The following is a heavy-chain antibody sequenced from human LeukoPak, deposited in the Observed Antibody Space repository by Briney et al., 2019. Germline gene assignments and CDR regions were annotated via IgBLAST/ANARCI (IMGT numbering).Heavy chain of an antibody. CDR2: MNPNSGNT. CDR3: ARDDFSPGGAARKKDYYYYYGMDV. V-gene: IGHV1-8*01. CDR1: GYTFTSYD. D-gene: IGHD3/OR15-3a*01. Sequence: ASVKVSCKASGYTFTSYDINWVRQATGQGLEWMGWMNPNSGNTGYAQKFQGRVTMTRNTSISTAYMELSSLRSEDTAVYYCARDDFSPGGAARKKDYYYYYGMDVWGQGTTVTVSS. J-gene: IGHJ6*02.